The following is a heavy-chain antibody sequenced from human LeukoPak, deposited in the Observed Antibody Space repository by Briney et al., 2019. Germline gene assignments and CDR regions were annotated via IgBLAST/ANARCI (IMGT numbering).Heavy chain of an antibody. J-gene: IGHJ4*02. D-gene: IGHD3-3*01. Sequence: GGSLRLSCAASGFTFSSYSMNWVRQAPGKGLEWVSSISSSSSYIYYADSVKGRFTISRANAKNSLYLQMNSLRAEDTAVYYCARDTTNYDFWSGYEYYFDYWGQGTLVTVSS. V-gene: IGHV3-21*01. CDR1: GFTFSSYS. CDR3: ARDTTNYDFWSGYEYYFDY. CDR2: ISSSSSYI.